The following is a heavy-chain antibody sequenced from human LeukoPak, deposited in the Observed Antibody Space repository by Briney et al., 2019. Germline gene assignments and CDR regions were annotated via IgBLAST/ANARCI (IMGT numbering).Heavy chain of an antibody. J-gene: IGHJ4*02. V-gene: IGHV3-15*01. CDR1: GFTFSSYA. CDR2: IKSKTDGGTT. Sequence: PGGSLRLSCAASGFTFSSYAMSWVRQAPGKGLEWVGRIKSKTDGGTTDYAAPVKGRFTISRDDSKNTLYLQMNSLKTEDTAVYYCVAGLRGFDYWGQGTLVTVSS. CDR3: VAGLRGFDY. D-gene: IGHD6-19*01.